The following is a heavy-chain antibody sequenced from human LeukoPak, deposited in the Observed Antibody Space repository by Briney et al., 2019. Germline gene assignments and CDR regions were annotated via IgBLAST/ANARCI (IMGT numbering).Heavy chain of an antibody. Sequence: SVKVSCEASGGTFSSYAISWVRRAPGQGLEWMGGIIPIFGTANYAQKFQGRVTMTRDTSTSTVYMELSSLRSEDTAVYYCARESYDSSGYYYFHYWGQGTLVTVSS. D-gene: IGHD3-22*01. V-gene: IGHV1-69*05. J-gene: IGHJ4*02. CDR3: ARESYDSSGYYYFHY. CDR2: IIPIFGTA. CDR1: GGTFSSYA.